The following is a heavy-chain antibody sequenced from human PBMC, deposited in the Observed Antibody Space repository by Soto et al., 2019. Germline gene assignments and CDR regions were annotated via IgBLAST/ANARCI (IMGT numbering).Heavy chain of an antibody. CDR1: GFPFDSYA. Sequence: PGGSLRLSCEASGFPFDSYAMSWVRQAPGKGLEWVSAISGGSPKEFYAESVKGRFTISRDNSKKTLFLEMNSLRADDAALYYCAEYFSRNSLPPNPSCGGTCYTRGSWGQGTQVTVSS. J-gene: IGHJ5*02. D-gene: IGHD2-2*02. CDR3: AEYFSRNSLPPNPSCGGTCYTRGS. CDR2: ISGGSPKE. V-gene: IGHV3-23*01.